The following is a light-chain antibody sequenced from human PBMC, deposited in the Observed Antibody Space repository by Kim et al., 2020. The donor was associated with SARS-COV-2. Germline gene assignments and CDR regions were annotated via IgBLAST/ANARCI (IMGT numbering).Light chain of an antibody. CDR1: QSVGNS. V-gene: IGKV3-11*01. CDR2: ATS. Sequence: EIVLTQSPGTLSLSPGERATLSCRASQSVGNSLAWFQQKPGQAPRLLIFATSNRDTGIPARFSGSGSGTGFTLTISSLEPEDFAVYYCQQRYDWPLTFGGGTKVDIK. CDR3: QQRYDWPLT. J-gene: IGKJ4*01.